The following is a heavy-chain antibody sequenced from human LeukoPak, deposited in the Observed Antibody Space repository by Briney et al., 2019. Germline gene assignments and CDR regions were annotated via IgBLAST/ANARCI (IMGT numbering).Heavy chain of an antibody. V-gene: IGHV3-23*01. CDR3: AKVVDYYYDSSGSAMAFDY. CDR2: SSGSGGST. CDR1: GFTFSSYA. Sequence: GSLRLSCAASGFTFSSYAMCWVRQAPGKGLEWVSASSGSGGSTYYADSVEGRFTISRDNSKTTLYLQMNSLRAEDTAVYYCAKVVDYYYDSSGSAMAFDYWGQGTLVTVSS. D-gene: IGHD3-22*01. J-gene: IGHJ4*02.